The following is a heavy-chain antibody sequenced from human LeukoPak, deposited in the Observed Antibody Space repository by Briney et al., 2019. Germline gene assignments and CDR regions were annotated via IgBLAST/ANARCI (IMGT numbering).Heavy chain of an antibody. D-gene: IGHD5-24*01. V-gene: IGHV3-7*01. CDR1: GFTFSSYW. CDR2: IKQDGSEK. Sequence: GGSLRLSCAASGFTFSSYWMSWVRQAPGKGLEWVANIKQDGSEKYYVDSVKGRFTISRDNAKNSLYLQMNSLRAEDTAVYYCAGRRDGYNWEFDGMDVWGQGTTVTVSS. J-gene: IGHJ6*02. CDR3: AGRRDGYNWEFDGMDV.